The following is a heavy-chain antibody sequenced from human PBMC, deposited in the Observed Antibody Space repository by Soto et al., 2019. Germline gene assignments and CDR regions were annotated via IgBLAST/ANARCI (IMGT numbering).Heavy chain of an antibody. CDR2: IYKSATT. D-gene: IGHD7-27*01. V-gene: IGHV4-30-4*01. J-gene: IGHJ5*01. CDR1: GDSISNLDYF. Sequence: SETLSLTCSVSGDSISNLDYFWAWIRQPPGQALEYIGYIYKSATTYYNPSFESRVAISVDTSKSQFSLNVTSVAAADTAVYFCARGRYCLTGRCFPNWFDSWGQGALVTVS. CDR3: ARGRYCLTGRCFPNWFDS.